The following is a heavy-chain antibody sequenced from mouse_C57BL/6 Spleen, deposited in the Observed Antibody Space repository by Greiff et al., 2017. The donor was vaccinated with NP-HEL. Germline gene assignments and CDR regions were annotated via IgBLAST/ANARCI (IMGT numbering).Heavy chain of an antibody. D-gene: IGHD1-1*01. Sequence: VQLKESGGGLVKPGGSLKLSCAASGFTFSDYGMHWVRQAPEKGLEWVAYISSGSSTIYYADTVKGRFTISSENAKNTLFLQMTSLRSEDTAMYYCARNLLRSLFAYWGQGTLVTVSA. J-gene: IGHJ3*01. CDR1: GFTFSDYG. V-gene: IGHV5-17*01. CDR2: ISSGSSTI. CDR3: ARNLLRSLFAY.